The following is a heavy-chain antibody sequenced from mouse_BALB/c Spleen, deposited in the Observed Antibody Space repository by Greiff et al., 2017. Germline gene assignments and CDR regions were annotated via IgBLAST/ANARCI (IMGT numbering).Heavy chain of an antibody. J-gene: IGHJ1*01. D-gene: IGHD2-1*01. V-gene: IGHV7-3*02. CDR3: ARDLNYGNYWYFDV. CDR2: IRNKANGYTT. CDR1: GFTFTDYY. Sequence: DVMLVESGGGLVQPGGSLRLSCATSGFTFTDYYMSWVRQPPGKALEWLGFIRNKANGYTTEYSASVKGRFTISRDNSQSILYLQMNTLRAEDSATYHCARDLNYGNYWYFDVWGAGTTVTVSS.